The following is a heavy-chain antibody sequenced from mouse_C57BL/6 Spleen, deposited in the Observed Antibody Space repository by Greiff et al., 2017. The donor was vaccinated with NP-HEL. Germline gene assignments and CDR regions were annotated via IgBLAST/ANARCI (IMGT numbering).Heavy chain of an antibody. J-gene: IGHJ1*03. CDR3: ARGGAGTTWYFDV. V-gene: IGHV1-19*01. CDR1: GYTFTDYY. D-gene: IGHD1-1*01. Sequence: VQLQQSGPVLVRPGASVKMSCKASGYTFTDYYMSWVKQSHGKGLEWIGVIHPYNGGTSYNQKFKGKATLTVDKSSSTAYLELISLTSEDAAVYFCARGGAGTTWYFDVWGTGTTVTVSS. CDR2: IHPYNGGT.